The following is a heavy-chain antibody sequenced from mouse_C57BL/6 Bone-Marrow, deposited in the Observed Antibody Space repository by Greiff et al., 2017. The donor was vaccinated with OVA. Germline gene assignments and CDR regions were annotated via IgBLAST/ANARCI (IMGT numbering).Heavy chain of an antibody. D-gene: IGHD1-1*02. CDR3: TRYYLYYFDY. CDR2: IDPETGGT. V-gene: IGHV1-15*01. J-gene: IGHJ2*01. CDR1: GYTFTDYE. Sequence: QLQQSGAELVRPGASVTLSCKASGYTFTDYEMHWVKQTPVHGLEWIGAIDPETGGTAYNQKFKGKAILTADKSSSTAYMELRSLTSEDSAVYYCTRYYLYYFDYWGQGTTLTVSA.